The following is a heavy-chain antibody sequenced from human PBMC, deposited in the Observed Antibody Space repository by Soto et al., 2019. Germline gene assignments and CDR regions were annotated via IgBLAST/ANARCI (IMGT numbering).Heavy chain of an antibody. CDR1: GGSISSYY. Sequence: SETLSXXCTVSGGSISSYYWSWIRQPPGKGLEWIGYIYYSGSTNYNPSLKSRVTISVDTSKNQFSLKLSSVTAADTAVYYCARDGDEVLGSAEYFQHWGQGTLVTVSS. CDR3: ARDGDEVLGSAEYFQH. V-gene: IGHV4-59*01. J-gene: IGHJ1*01. D-gene: IGHD1-1*01. CDR2: IYYSGST.